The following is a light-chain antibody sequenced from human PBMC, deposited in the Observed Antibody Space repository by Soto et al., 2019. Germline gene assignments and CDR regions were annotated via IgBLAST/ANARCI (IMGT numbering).Light chain of an antibody. Sequence: DIQMTQSPSTLSGSVGDRVTITCRASQTISSWLAWYQQKPGKAHKLLIYKASTLKSGVPSRFSGSGSGTEFTLTISSLQPYEFATYYCQHYNSYSEAFGQGTKVELK. CDR1: QTISSW. J-gene: IGKJ1*01. CDR2: KAS. V-gene: IGKV1-5*03. CDR3: QHYNSYSEA.